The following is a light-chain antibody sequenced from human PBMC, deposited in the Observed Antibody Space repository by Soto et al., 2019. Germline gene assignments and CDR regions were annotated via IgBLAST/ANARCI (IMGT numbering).Light chain of an antibody. Sequence: QSVLTQPASVSGSPGQSITISCTGTSSDVGGYNYVSWYQQHPGKAPKLMIFEVTNRPSGVSNRFSGSKSGNTASLTISGLQAEDEADYDCSSYTIGRTRVFGGGTKLTVL. V-gene: IGLV2-14*01. CDR2: EVT. J-gene: IGLJ3*02. CDR3: SSYTIGRTRV. CDR1: SSDVGGYNY.